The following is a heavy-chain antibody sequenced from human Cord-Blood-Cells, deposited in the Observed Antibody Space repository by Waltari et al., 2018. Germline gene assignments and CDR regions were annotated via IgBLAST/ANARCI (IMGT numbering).Heavy chain of an antibody. D-gene: IGHD6-13*01. CDR1: GGTFSSYA. CDR3: ARVIAAGTPFDY. Sequence: QVQLVQSGAEVKKPGSSVKVSCKASGGTFSSYAISWVRQAPGQGLEWMGGSIPIFGTANYAQKFQVRVTITADESTSTAYMELSSLRSEDTAVYYCARVIAAGTPFDYWGQGTLVTVSS. V-gene: IGHV1-69*01. CDR2: SIPIFGTA. J-gene: IGHJ4*02.